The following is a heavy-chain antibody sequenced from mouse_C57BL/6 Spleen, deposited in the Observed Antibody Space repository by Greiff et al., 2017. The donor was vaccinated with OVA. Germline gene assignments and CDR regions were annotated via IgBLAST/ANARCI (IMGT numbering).Heavy chain of an antibody. CDR3: ERSDYGTLYYAMDY. CDR1: GYTFTSYW. D-gene: IGHD2-4*01. CDR2: IYPGSGST. Sequence: QVQLQQPGAELVKPGASVKMSCKASGYTFTSYWITWVKQRPGQGLEWIGDIYPGSGSTNYNEKFKSKATLTVDTSSSTAYMQLSSLTSEDYAVYDCERSDYGTLYYAMDYWGQGTSVTVSA. V-gene: IGHV1-55*01. J-gene: IGHJ4*01.